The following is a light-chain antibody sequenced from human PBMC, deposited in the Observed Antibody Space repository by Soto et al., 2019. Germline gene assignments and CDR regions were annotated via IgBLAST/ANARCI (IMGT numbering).Light chain of an antibody. Sequence: QSALTQPASVSGSPGQSITISCSGTSSDIVSWYQQQPGKAPKLMIYDVSNRPSGVSNRFSGSKSDNTASLTISGLQAEDEADYFCLSFTTSSTDVFGTGTKVTVL. V-gene: IGLV2-14*03. CDR2: DVS. CDR3: LSFTTSSTDV. J-gene: IGLJ1*01. CDR1: SSDI.